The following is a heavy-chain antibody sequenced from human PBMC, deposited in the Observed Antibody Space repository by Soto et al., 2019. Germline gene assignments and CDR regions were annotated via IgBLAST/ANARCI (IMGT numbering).Heavy chain of an antibody. Sequence: PSETLSLTCTVSGGSVNSGSYYWSWIRQPPGKGLEWIGYIYYSGSTNYNPSLKSRVTISLDTSKNQFSLKLTSVTAADTAVYYCARGSWYYDSSGYLDYWGQGTLVTVS. CDR1: GGSVNSGSYY. D-gene: IGHD3-22*01. CDR3: ARGSWYYDSSGYLDY. CDR2: IYYSGST. V-gene: IGHV4-61*01. J-gene: IGHJ4*02.